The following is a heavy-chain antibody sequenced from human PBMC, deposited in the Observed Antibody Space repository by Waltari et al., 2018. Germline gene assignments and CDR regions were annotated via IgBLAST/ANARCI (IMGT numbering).Heavy chain of an antibody. D-gene: IGHD2-21*01. Sequence: EVQLVESGGGLIQPGGSLRLSCAASGFTFSSYWMHWLRQAPGKGLVWVSRINTDGSSTNYADSVKGRFTISRDNAKNTLYLQMNSLRAEDTAVYYCARACGGELRMGFDPWGQGTLVTVSS. V-gene: IGHV3-74*01. CDR1: GFTFSSYW. CDR2: INTDGSST. CDR3: ARACGGELRMGFDP. J-gene: IGHJ5*02.